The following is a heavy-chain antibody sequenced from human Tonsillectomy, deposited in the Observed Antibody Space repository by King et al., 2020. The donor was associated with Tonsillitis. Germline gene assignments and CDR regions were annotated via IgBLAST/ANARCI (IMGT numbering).Heavy chain of an antibody. CDR2: IYYSGST. V-gene: IGHV4-30-4*07. Sequence: QLQESGPGLVKPSQTLSLTCAVSGGSISSGGYSWGWIRQPPGQGLEWIGYIYYSGSTYYNPSLKSRVTISVDTSKNQFSLKLSAVTAADTAVYSCARERGGATTRRLDYWGQGTLVTVSS. CDR1: GGSISSGGYS. CDR3: ARERGGATTRRLDY. D-gene: IGHD1-26*01. J-gene: IGHJ4*02.